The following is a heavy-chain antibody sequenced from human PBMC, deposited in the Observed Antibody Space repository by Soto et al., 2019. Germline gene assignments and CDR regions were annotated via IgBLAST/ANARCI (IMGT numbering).Heavy chain of an antibody. D-gene: IGHD5-18*01. J-gene: IGHJ5*02. CDR3: ARDGYSYGSVCWFNP. CDR2: IIPIFGTA. Sequence: HVQLVQSVAEVKKPGSSVKVSCKASGGTFSSYAISWVRQAPGHGLEWMGGIIPIFGTANYAQKFQGRVRNNADESTSTAYMELSSLRSEDTAVYSCARDGYSYGSVCWFNPWGKGTLLTVSS. CDR1: GGTFSSYA. V-gene: IGHV1-69*01.